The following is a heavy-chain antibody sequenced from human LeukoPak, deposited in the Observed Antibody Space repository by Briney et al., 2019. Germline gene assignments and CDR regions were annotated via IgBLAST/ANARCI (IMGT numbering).Heavy chain of an antibody. CDR1: GYSFTSYW. V-gene: IGHV5-51*01. Sequence: GESLKISCKGSGYSFTSYWIGWVRQMPGKGLEWMGIIYPGDSDTRYSPSFQGQVTISADKSISTAYLQWSSLKASDTAMSYCARQIVATTYYYYGMDVWGQGTTVTVSS. D-gene: IGHD5-12*01. J-gene: IGHJ6*02. CDR2: IYPGDSDT. CDR3: ARQIVATTYYYYGMDV.